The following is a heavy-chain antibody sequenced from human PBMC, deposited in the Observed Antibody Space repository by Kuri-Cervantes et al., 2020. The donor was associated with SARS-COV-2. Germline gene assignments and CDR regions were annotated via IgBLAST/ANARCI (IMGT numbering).Heavy chain of an antibody. J-gene: IGHJ4*02. Sequence: LRLSCTVSGGSLSSGDYYWTWVRQPPGKGLEWIGNIYYSGSASYNPSLKSRLTMSLDMSKSQFSLKLNSVTAADTAVYYCAMALRYQLPSYWGQGTLVTVSS. CDR3: AMALRYQLPSY. D-gene: IGHD2-2*01. CDR2: IYYSGSA. V-gene: IGHV4-30-4*08. CDR1: GGSLSSGDYY.